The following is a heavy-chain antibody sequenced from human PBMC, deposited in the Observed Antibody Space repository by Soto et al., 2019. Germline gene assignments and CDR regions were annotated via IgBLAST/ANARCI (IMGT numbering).Heavy chain of an antibody. J-gene: IGHJ4*02. D-gene: IGHD3-16*01. Sequence: GGSLRLSCAASGFTFDDYAMHWVRQAPGKGLEWVSGISWNSGSIGYADSVKGRFTISRDNAKNSLYLQMNSLRAEDTALYYCAKASPPETYDYIWGSLSYWGQGTLVTVSS. V-gene: IGHV3-9*01. CDR3: AKASPPETYDYIWGSLSY. CDR1: GFTFDDYA. CDR2: ISWNSGSI.